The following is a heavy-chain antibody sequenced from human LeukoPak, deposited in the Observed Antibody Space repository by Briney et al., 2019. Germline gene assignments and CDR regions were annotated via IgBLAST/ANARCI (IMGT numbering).Heavy chain of an antibody. CDR2: INPNSGGT. CDR1: GYTFTGYY. V-gene: IGHV1-2*02. D-gene: IGHD1-26*01. J-gene: IGHJ4*02. Sequence: ASVKVSCKASGYTFTGYYMHWVRQAPGQGLEWMGWINPNSGGTNYAQKFQGGVTMTRDTSISTAYMELSRLRSDDTAVYYCARGPPHPEYSGSYDYWGQGTLVTVSS. CDR3: ARGPPHPEYSGSYDY.